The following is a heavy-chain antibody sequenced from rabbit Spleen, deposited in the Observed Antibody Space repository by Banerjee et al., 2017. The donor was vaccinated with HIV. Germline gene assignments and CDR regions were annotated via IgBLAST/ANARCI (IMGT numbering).Heavy chain of an antibody. CDR1: GVSFSFNSY. V-gene: IGHV1S40*01. D-gene: IGHD5-1*01. CDR3: ARHLYGTSGSYDL. Sequence: QSLEESGGDLVKPGASLTLTCTASGVSFSFNSYMCWVRQAPGKGLEWIACIDTGSSGFTYFASWAKGRFTISKTSSTTVTLQMTSLTAADSATYFCARHLYGTSGSYDLWGPGTLVTVS. CDR2: IDTGSSGFT. J-gene: IGHJ4*01.